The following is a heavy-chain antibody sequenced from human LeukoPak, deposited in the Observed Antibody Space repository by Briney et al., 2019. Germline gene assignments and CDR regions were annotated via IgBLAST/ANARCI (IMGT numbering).Heavy chain of an antibody. J-gene: IGHJ4*02. CDR1: GFTFDDFA. Sequence: PGRSLRLSCAASGFTFDDFAMHWVRQAPGKGLEWVSGVSWNSASIGYADSVKGRFTISRDNAKNSLYLQMNSLRAEDMALYYCAKLDGCANWGQGTLVTVSS. CDR2: VSWNSASI. CDR3: AKLDGCAN. D-gene: IGHD5-24*01. V-gene: IGHV3-9*03.